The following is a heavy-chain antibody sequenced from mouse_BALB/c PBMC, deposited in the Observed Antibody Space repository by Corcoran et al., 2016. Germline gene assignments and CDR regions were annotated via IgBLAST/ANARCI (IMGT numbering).Heavy chain of an antibody. J-gene: IGHJ4*01. D-gene: IGHD1-1*02. CDR3: ARYYGYAVDY. Sequence: QVQLQQSGPELVKPGASVKISCKASGYSFTSYYIHWVKQRPGQGLEWIGWIFPGSGNTKYNEKFKGKATLTADTSSSTAYMQLSSLTSEDSAVYFCARYYGYAVDYWGQGTSVTVSS. CDR1: GYSFTSYY. CDR2: IFPGSGNT. V-gene: IGHV1-66*01.